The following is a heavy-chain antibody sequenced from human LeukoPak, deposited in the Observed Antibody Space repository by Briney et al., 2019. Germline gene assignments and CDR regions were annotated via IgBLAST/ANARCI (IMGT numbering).Heavy chain of an antibody. CDR3: ARKAQYNGHYPLDY. CDR1: GFTFTSYS. Sequence: GGSLRPSCAASGFTFTSYSMSWVRQAPGKGLEWVSGTGDRGDYTYYADSVKGRFTISRDSSKNTLFLQMNSLRAEDTALYFCARKAQYNGHYPLDYWGQGTLVTVSS. J-gene: IGHJ4*02. V-gene: IGHV3-23*01. CDR2: TGDRGDYT. D-gene: IGHD1-7*01.